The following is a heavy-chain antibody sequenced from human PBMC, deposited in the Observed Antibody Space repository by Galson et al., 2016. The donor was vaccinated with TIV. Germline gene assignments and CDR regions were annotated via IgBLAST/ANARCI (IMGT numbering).Heavy chain of an antibody. Sequence: SVKVSCNASGSIFSSYTIFWVRQAPGQGLEWMGRIIPIIGMTNYAQKFQGRVTITADTSTNTAYMELGSLRSEDTAIYYCARAGVGAARDGGDYWGQGTLVTVSS. CDR2: IIPIIGMT. CDR1: GSIFSSYT. V-gene: IGHV1-69*02. D-gene: IGHD6-6*01. CDR3: ARAGVGAARDGGDY. J-gene: IGHJ4*02.